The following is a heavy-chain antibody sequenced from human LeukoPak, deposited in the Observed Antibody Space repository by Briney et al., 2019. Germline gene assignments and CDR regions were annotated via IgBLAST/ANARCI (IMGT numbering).Heavy chain of an antibody. CDR1: GFISSTSA. V-gene: IGHV3-21*01. D-gene: IGHD1-26*01. J-gene: IGHJ4*02. CDR2: MNNVGSHI. CDR3: TRDPAYYLRYGYFDY. Sequence: GGSLRLSCSASGFISSTSAMNWVRQAPGKGLEWVSSMNNVGSHIYYRDSVKGRFTISRDNAKNSVYLQMNNLRAADTALYYCTRDPAYYLRYGYFDYWGQGHLVTVSS.